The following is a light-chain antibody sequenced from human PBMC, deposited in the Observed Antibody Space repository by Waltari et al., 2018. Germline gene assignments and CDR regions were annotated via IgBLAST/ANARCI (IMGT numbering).Light chain of an antibody. V-gene: IGLV3-25*03. J-gene: IGLJ2*01. CDR2: KDS. Sequence: SYELTQPPSVSVSPRQTAGITRSGDAWPKQYAYWYQQKPGQAPVLVIYKDSERPSGIPERFSGSSSGTTVTLTIRGVQAEDEAVYYCQSADREDTYVVFGGGTKLTVL. CDR3: QSADREDTYVV. CDR1: AWPKQY.